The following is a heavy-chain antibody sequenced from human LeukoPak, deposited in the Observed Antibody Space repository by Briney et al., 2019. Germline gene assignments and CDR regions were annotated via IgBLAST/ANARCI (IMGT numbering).Heavy chain of an antibody. V-gene: IGHV3-30-3*01. D-gene: IGHD3-3*01. CDR2: ISYDGSNK. CDR1: GFTFSSYA. CDR3: ARGPRITGTDY. J-gene: IGHJ4*02. Sequence: GGSLRLSCAASGFTFSSYAMHWVRQAPGKGLEWVAVISYDGSNKYYADSVKGRFTISRDNSKNTLYLQMNSLRAEDTAVYYFARGPRITGTDYWGQGTLVTVSS.